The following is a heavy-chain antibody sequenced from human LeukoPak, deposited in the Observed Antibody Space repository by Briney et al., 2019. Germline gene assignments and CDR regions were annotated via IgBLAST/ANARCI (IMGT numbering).Heavy chain of an antibody. J-gene: IGHJ4*02. V-gene: IGHV1-2*02. CDR3: ARVKISNYGSDYDY. Sequence: GASVKVSCKASGYTFTVNNIHWVRQAPGQGLEWMGWISPNSGGTNYAQNFQGRVTMTRDTFISTAYMELSRLRSDDTAVYYCARVKISNYGSDYDYWGQGTLVTVSS. CDR1: GYTFTVNN. D-gene: IGHD3-10*01. CDR2: ISPNSGGT.